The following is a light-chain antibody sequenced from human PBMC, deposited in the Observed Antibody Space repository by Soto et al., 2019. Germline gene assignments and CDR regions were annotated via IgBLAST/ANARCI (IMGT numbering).Light chain of an antibody. CDR1: QDIKNE. J-gene: IGKJ1*01. Sequence: AIQMTQSPSSLSAFVGDRVTITCRASQDIKNELGWYQQKPGKAPKLLIYAASSLQSGVPSRFSGSGSGTDFTLTISRQQPEDFASYYCLQDYKYPWTFGQGTKVEIK. CDR2: AAS. CDR3: LQDYKYPWT. V-gene: IGKV1-6*01.